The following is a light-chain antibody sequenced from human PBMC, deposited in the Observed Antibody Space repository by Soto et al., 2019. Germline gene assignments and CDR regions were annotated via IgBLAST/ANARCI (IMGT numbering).Light chain of an antibody. CDR3: QQGFSRPRT. CDR1: QSIRND. Sequence: DIQMTQSPSSLSASVGDRVTITCRASQSIRNDLNWYQQRPGKAPKLLMYTTSNLESGVPSRFSGSGSGTDFTLTINNLQPEDFGTYFYQQGFSRPRTFGLGTTVEVK. V-gene: IGKV1-39*01. CDR2: TTS. J-gene: IGKJ1*01.